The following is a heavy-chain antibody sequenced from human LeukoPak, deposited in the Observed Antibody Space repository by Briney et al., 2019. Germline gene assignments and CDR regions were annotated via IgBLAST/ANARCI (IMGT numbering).Heavy chain of an antibody. V-gene: IGHV1-69*06. J-gene: IGHJ6*03. D-gene: IGHD2-15*01. Sequence: SVKVSCKASGGTFSSYAISWVRQAPGQGLEWMGGIIPIFGTANYAQKFQGRVTITADKSTSTAYMELSSLRSEDTAVYYCARDSGYCSGGSCYSGYYYYYIDVWGKGTTVTVSS. CDR2: IIPIFGTA. CDR1: GGTFSSYA. CDR3: ARDSGYCSGGSCYSGYYYYYIDV.